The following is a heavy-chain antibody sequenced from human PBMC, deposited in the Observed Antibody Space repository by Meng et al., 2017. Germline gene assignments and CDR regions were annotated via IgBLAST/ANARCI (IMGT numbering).Heavy chain of an antibody. CDR3: ASLLGKRGEYYYYGMDV. V-gene: IGHV4-34*01. CDR2: INPSGST. J-gene: IGHJ6*02. Sequence: GSLRLSCAVYGGSFSGYYWSWIRQPPGKGLEWIGEINPSGSTNYNPSLKSRVTISVDTSKNQFSLKLSSVTAADTAVYYCASLLGKRGEYYYYGMDVWGQGTTVTVSS. D-gene: IGHD7-27*01. CDR1: GGSFSGYY.